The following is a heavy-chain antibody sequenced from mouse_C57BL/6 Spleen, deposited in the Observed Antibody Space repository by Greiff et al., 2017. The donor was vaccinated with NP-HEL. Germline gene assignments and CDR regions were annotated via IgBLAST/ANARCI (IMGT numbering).Heavy chain of an antibody. Sequence: QVQLKESGAELVRPGTSVKMSCKASGYTFTNYWIGWAKQRPGHGLEWIGDIYPGGGYTNYNEKFKGKATLTADKSSSTAYMQFSSLTSEDSAIYYCARGDAMDYWGQGTSVTVSS. CDR3: ARGDAMDY. CDR1: GYTFTNYW. CDR2: IYPGGGYT. V-gene: IGHV1-63*01. J-gene: IGHJ4*01.